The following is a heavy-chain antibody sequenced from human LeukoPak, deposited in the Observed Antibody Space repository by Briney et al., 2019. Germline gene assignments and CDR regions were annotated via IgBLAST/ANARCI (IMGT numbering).Heavy chain of an antibody. D-gene: IGHD6-13*01. CDR3: ARDWWQQPPIID. CDR2: ISYDGNQK. Sequence: GGSLRLSCTASGFTFRSYAIHWVRQAPGKGLEWVAVISYDGNQKFYADSLKARFTISRDNSMNTLYLQMYSLGPEDTAVYYCARDWWQQPPIIDWGQGTLVTVSS. V-gene: IGHV3-30-3*01. J-gene: IGHJ4*02. CDR1: GFTFRSYA.